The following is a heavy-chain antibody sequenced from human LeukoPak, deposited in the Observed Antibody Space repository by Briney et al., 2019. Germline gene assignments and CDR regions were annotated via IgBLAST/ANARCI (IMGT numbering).Heavy chain of an antibody. J-gene: IGHJ4*02. Sequence: RASVTVSCKASGYTFTIYYMHWVRQAPGQGLEWMGIINPSGGSTSYAQKFQGRVTMTRDTSTSTVYMELSSLRSEDTAVYYCARVNLLYGDYVGLDYWGQGTLVTVSS. V-gene: IGHV1-46*01. CDR3: ARVNLLYGDYVGLDY. D-gene: IGHD4-17*01. CDR1: GYTFTIYY. CDR2: INPSGGST.